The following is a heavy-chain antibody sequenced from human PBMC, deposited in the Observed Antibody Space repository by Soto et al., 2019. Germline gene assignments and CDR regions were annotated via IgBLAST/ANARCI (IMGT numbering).Heavy chain of an antibody. CDR2: IIPIFGTA. CDR1: GGTFSSYA. J-gene: IGHJ6*02. V-gene: IGHV1-69*01. Sequence: QVQLVQSGAEVKKPGSSVKVSCKASGGTFSSYAISWVRQAPGQGLEWRGGIIPIFGTANYAQKFQGRVTITADESTSTAYMELSSLRSEDTAVYYCARGNDYPHARYYGMDVWGQGTTVTVSS. CDR3: ARGNDYPHARYYGMDV. D-gene: IGHD3-16*01.